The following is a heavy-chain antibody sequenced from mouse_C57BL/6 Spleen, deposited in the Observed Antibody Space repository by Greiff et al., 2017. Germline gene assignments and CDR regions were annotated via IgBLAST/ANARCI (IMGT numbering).Heavy chain of an antibody. CDR2: ISDGGSYT. D-gene: IGHD1-1*01. J-gene: IGHJ1*03. CDR3: ARDSATVVARGSYFDV. Sequence: EVKLMESGGGLVKPGGSLKLSCAASGFTFSSYAMSWVRQTPEKRLEWVATISDGGSYTYYPDNVKGRFTISRDNAKNNLYLQMSHLKSEDTAMYYCARDSATVVARGSYFDVWGTGTTVTVSS. V-gene: IGHV5-4*01. CDR1: GFTFSSYA.